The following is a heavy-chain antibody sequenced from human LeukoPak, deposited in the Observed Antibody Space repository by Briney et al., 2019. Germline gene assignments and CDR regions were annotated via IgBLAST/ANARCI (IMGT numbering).Heavy chain of an antibody. V-gene: IGHV4-39*01. CDR1: GASITTASFS. CDR3: AKFKSGTGFDY. D-gene: IGHD1-26*01. J-gene: IGHJ4*02. CDR2: ISSSDEK. Sequence: PSETLSPTCVVSGASITTASFSWAWIRQPPGQDLEWIATISSSDEKYYNPSLVSRVTISLDTSKNRFSLEVTSVTAADTGLFYCAKFKSGTGFDYWGQGILVIVSS.